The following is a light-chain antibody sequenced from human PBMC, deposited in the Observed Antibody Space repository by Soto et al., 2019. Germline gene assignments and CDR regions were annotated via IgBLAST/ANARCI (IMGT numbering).Light chain of an antibody. CDR2: KAS. CDR1: QSISSW. Sequence: DIQMTQSPSTLSASVGDRVTITCRASQSISSWLAWYQEKPGKVPNLLIYKASSLKSGVPSRFSGSGSGTEFTLTISSLQPDDFATYYCQQYNSYSYTFGQGTKLEI. CDR3: QQYNSYSYT. J-gene: IGKJ2*01. V-gene: IGKV1-5*03.